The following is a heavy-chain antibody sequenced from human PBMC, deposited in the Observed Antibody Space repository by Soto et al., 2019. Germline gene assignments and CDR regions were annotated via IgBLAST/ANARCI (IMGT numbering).Heavy chain of an antibody. Sequence: EVQLLESGGGLVQPGGSLRLSCAASGFTFSTYAMSWVRQAPGKGLEWASTITTSGGNTYYADSVQGRFTISRDNTKNTLYLQMNSLRAEDTVVYYCAGRYCTNGACNTTYYNYIDVWGKGTTVNVSS. D-gene: IGHD2-8*01. V-gene: IGHV3-23*01. CDR2: ITTSGGNT. CDR3: AGRYCTNGACNTTYYNYIDV. CDR1: GFTFSTYA. J-gene: IGHJ6*03.